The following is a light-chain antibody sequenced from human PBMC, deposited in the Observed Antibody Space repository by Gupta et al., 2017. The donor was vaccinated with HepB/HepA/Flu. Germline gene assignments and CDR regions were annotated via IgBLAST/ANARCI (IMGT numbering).Light chain of an antibody. Sequence: EIVLTQSPGTLSLSPGERATLSCRASQTVTNNYLPWYQQRPGQTPRLLIYDASTRATAFPDRFSASGSGTDFTLTISSLEPEDFAVYYCQNYGTSPRKFGQGTKLEIK. J-gene: IGKJ2*01. CDR3: QNYGTSPRK. CDR1: QTVTNNY. V-gene: IGKV3-20*01. CDR2: DAS.